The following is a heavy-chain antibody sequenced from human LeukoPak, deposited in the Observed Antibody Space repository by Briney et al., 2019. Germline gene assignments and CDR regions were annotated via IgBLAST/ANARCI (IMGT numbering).Heavy chain of an antibody. CDR2: IIPIFGTA. D-gene: IGHD3-10*01. V-gene: IGHV1-69*13. CDR1: GGTFSSYA. Sequence: ASVKDSCKASGGTFSSYAISWVRQAPGQGLEWMGGIIPIFGTANYAQKFQGRVTITADESTSTAYMELSSLRSEDTAVYYCARASPNYYGSGSYWFDPWGQGTLVTVSS. CDR3: ARASPNYYGSGSYWFDP. J-gene: IGHJ5*02.